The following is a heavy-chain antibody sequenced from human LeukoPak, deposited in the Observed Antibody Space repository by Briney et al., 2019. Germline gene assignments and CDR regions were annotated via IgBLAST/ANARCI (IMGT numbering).Heavy chain of an antibody. CDR3: ARDTSSWYEGDTFDI. Sequence: GGSLRLSCAASGFTFSIYWMSWVRQAPGKGLQWVANIKQDGSAKYYVDSVKGRFIISRDNAKTSLYLQMNSLRAEDTAVYYCARDTSSWYEGDTFDIWGQGTMVTVSS. CDR2: IKQDGSAK. J-gene: IGHJ3*02. V-gene: IGHV3-7*01. D-gene: IGHD6-13*01. CDR1: GFTFSIYW.